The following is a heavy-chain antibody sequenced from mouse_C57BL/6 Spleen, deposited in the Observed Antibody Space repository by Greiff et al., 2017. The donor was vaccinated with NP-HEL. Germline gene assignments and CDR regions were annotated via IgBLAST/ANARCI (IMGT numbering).Heavy chain of an antibody. CDR2: ISYDGSN. CDR3: ARGFDYVSHLDWYFDV. Sequence: ESGPGLVKPSQSLSLTCSVTGYSITSGYYWNWIRQFPGNKLEWMGYISYDGSNNYNPSLKNRISITRDTSKNQFFLKLNSVTTEDTATYYCARGFDYVSHLDWYFDVWGTGTTVTVSS. J-gene: IGHJ1*03. CDR1: GYSITSGYY. D-gene: IGHD2-4*01. V-gene: IGHV3-6*01.